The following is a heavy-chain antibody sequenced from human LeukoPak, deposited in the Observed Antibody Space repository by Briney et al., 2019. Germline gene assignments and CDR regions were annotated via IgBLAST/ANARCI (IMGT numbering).Heavy chain of an antibody. J-gene: IGHJ4*02. Sequence: SETLSLTCTVSGGSISSYYWNWIRQPPGKVLEWIGYIYYSGSTNYNPFLKSRVTISVDTSKNQFSLKLSSVTAADTAVYYCARRLKTVVAEFYFDYWGQGTLVTVSS. D-gene: IGHD3-22*01. CDR2: IYYSGST. CDR3: ARRLKTVVAEFYFDY. V-gene: IGHV4-59*01. CDR1: GGSISSYY.